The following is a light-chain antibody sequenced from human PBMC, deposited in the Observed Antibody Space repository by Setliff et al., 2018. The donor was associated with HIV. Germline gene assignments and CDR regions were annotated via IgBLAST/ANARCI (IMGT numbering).Light chain of an antibody. V-gene: IGLV2-14*03. CDR2: DVT. CDR3: SSYTSTRALL. Sequence: ALAQPASVSGSPGQSVTISCTGTSSDVGGYNFVSWYQQHPGKTPELLIYDVTNRPSGVSDRFSGSKSGNTASLTISGLQPEDEADYYCSSYTSTRALLFGGGT. J-gene: IGLJ2*01. CDR1: SSDVGGYNF.